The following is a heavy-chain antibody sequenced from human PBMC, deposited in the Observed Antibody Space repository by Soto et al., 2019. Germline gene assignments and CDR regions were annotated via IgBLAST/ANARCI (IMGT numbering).Heavy chain of an antibody. CDR3: TRRAAAAAVVPYGMDV. Sequence: GGSLRVSSAASGFTFSCSAMHWVRQSSGKGLEWVGRIRSKANSYATAYAASVKGRFTISRDDSKNTAYLQMNSLKTEDTAVYYCTRRAAAAAVVPYGMDVWGQGTTVTVSS. CDR2: IRSKANSYAT. J-gene: IGHJ6*02. CDR1: GFTFSCSA. V-gene: IGHV3-73*01. D-gene: IGHD6-13*01.